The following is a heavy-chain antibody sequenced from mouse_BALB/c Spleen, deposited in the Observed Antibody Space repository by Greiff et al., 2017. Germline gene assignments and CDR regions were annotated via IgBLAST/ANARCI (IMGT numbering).Heavy chain of an antibody. CDR1: GFSLTSYG. V-gene: IGHV2-5-1*01. CDR2: IWRGGST. D-gene: IGHD1-1*01. CDR3: AKIPYYGSSPPYAMDY. Sequence: VKLMESGPSLVQPSQSLSITCTVSGFSLTSYGVHWVRQSPGKGLEWLGVIWRGGSTDYNAAFMSRLSITKDNSKSQVFFKMNSLQADDTAIYYCAKIPYYGSSPPYAMDYWGQGTSVTVSS. J-gene: IGHJ4*01.